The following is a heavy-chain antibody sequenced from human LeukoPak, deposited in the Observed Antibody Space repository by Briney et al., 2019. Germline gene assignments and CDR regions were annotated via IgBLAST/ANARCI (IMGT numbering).Heavy chain of an antibody. CDR3: ASHSSSWYLMDV. Sequence: PGGSLRLSCAASGFTFSSYSMNWVRQAPGKGLEWVSSISSSSSYIYYADSVKGRFTISRDNAKNSLYLQMNSLRAEETAVYYCASHSSSWYLMDVWGKETTVTVSS. CDR2: ISSSSSYI. CDR1: GFTFSSYS. V-gene: IGHV3-21*01. D-gene: IGHD6-13*01. J-gene: IGHJ6*04.